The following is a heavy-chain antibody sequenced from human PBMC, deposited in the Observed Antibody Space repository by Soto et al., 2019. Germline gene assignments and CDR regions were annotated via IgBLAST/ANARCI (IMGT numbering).Heavy chain of an antibody. CDR3: ARDPSGVNWFDP. V-gene: IGHV3-30-3*01. D-gene: IGHD1-26*01. J-gene: IGHJ5*02. CDR2: ISYDGSNK. Sequence: LRLSCAASGFTFSSYAMHWVRQAPGKGLEWVAVISYDGSNKYYADSVKGRFTISRDNSKNTLYLQMNSLRAEDTAVYYSARDPSGVNWFDPSGQGTLFTVSS. CDR1: GFTFSSYA.